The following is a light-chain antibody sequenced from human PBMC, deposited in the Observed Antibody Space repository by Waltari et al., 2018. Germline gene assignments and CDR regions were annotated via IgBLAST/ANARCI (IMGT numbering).Light chain of an antibody. V-gene: IGKV1-9*01. CDR2: TAS. CDR3: QQLNTYPII. Sequence: DIQLTQSPSFLSASVGDRVTITCRASQAISILLAWYQEKPGKAPKLLIYTASTLQSGVPSRFSGSGSGTEFTLTISNLQPEDSATYYCQQLNTYPIIFGQGTRLEIK. J-gene: IGKJ5*01. CDR1: QAISIL.